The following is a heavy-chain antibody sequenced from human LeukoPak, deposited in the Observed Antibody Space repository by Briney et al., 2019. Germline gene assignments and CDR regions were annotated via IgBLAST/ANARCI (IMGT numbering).Heavy chain of an antibody. V-gene: IGHV3-66*04. CDR2: IYSGGNT. D-gene: IGHD6-19*01. J-gene: IGHJ6*01. CDR1: GFTVSNSY. CDR3: ARPPGLAGHYSYYYGVDV. Sequence: GGSLRLSCAASGFTVSNSYINWVRRAPGEGLEWLSIIYSGGNTYYGDSVRGRFIISRDNSEITVYLQMNSLRAEHTAVYFCARPPGLAGHYSYYYGVDVWGQGTTVTVSS.